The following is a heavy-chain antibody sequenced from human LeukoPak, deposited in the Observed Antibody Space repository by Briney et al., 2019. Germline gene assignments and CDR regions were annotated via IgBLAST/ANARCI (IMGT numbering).Heavy chain of an antibody. CDR2: IYYSGST. J-gene: IGHJ3*02. CDR3: AGSGWYLFNAFDI. Sequence: SETLSLTCTVSGGSISSYYWSWIRQPPGKGLEWIGYIYYSGSTNYKPSLRSRVTISVDTSKNQFSLKLSSVTAADTAVYYCAGSGWYLFNAFDIWGQGTMVTVSS. CDR1: GGSISSYY. V-gene: IGHV4-59*01. D-gene: IGHD6-19*01.